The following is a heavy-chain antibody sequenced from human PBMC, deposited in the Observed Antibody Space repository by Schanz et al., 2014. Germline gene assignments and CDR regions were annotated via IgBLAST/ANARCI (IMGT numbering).Heavy chain of an antibody. CDR3: ARAAYSHGLDV. J-gene: IGHJ6*02. Sequence: EVQLVESGGGLVQPGGSLRLSCAASGFTFSNYWMSWVRQAPGKGLEWVARIKNTFNSYTTEYAASVKGRFSISRDDSKSSLYLQMNSLKTEDTAVYFCARAAYSHGLDVWGRGTTVTVSS. V-gene: IGHV3-72*01. CDR2: IKNTFNSYTT. CDR1: GFTFSNYW. D-gene: IGHD3-16*01.